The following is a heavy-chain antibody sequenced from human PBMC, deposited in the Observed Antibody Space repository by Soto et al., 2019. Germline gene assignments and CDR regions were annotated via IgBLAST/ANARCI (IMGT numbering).Heavy chain of an antibody. CDR3: ASLVGATNTAFDY. CDR2: IYYSGST. CDR1: GGSISSGGYY. J-gene: IGHJ4*02. V-gene: IGHV4-31*03. Sequence: PSETLSLTCTVSGGSISSGGYYWSWIRQHPGKGLEWIGYIYYSGSTYYNPSLKSRVTISVDTSKNQFSLKLSSVTAADTAVYYCASLVGATNTAFDYWGQGTLVTVSS. D-gene: IGHD1-26*01.